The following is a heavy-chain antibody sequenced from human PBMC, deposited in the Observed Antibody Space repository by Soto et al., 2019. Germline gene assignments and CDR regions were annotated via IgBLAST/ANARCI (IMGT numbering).Heavy chain of an antibody. CDR3: ARGGRAAAPNWFDP. CDR1: GYTFTGYY. Sequence: ASVKVSCKASGYTFTGYYMHWVRQAPGQGLEWMGWINPNSGGTNYAQKFQGWVTMTRDTSISTAYMELSRLRSDASAMYYCARGGRAAAPNWFDPWGQGTLVTVSS. D-gene: IGHD2-2*01. J-gene: IGHJ5*02. CDR2: INPNSGGT. V-gene: IGHV1-2*04.